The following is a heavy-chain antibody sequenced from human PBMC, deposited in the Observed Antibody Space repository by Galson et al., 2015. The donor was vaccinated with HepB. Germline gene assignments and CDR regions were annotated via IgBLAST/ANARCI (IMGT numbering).Heavy chain of an antibody. V-gene: IGHV1-46*01. CDR2: INPSVGIT. Sequence: SVKVSCRATGYTFTNYYLHWVRQAPGQGLEWMGMINPSVGITRYVEKFQGRVTMTSDTSTSTVYMELSRLRFEDTAIYYCAREGSSDALRFLEWLSELDYWGQGTLVTVSS. J-gene: IGHJ4*02. CDR1: GYTFTNYY. CDR3: AREGSSDALRFLEWLSELDY. D-gene: IGHD3-3*01.